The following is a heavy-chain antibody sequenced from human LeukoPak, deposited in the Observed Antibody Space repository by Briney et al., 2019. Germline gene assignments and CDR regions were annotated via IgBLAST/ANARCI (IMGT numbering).Heavy chain of an antibody. CDR1: GYTFTGYY. J-gene: IGHJ4*02. Sequence: SVKVSCKASGYTFTGYYMHWVRQAPGQGLEWMGGIMPMFGKTNYAQKFQGRVTTTADKATSTAYMELSSLRSEDTAVYYCAGGRTDIVVVPATLRNYYFDYWGQGTLVTVSS. V-gene: IGHV1-69*06. CDR3: AGGRTDIVVVPATLRNYYFDY. CDR2: IMPMFGKT. D-gene: IGHD2-2*01.